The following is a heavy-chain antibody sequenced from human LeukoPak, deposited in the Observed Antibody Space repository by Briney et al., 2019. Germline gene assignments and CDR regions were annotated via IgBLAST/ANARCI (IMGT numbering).Heavy chain of an antibody. D-gene: IGHD6-19*01. CDR1: GFTFSSYT. V-gene: IGHV3-23*01. CDR3: AKSEAVAGSFDY. J-gene: IGHJ4*02. CDR2: ISGSGGST. Sequence: GGSLRLSCAASGFTFSSYTMSWVRQAPGKGLEWVSAISGSGGSTYYADSVKGRFTISRDNSKNMLYLQMNSLRAEDTAVYYCAKSEAVAGSFDYWGQGTLVTVSS.